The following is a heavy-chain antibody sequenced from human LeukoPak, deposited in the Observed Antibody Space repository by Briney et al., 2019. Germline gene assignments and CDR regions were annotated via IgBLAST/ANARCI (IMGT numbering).Heavy chain of an antibody. D-gene: IGHD6-13*01. CDR3: ASRPGSSWDYYFDY. V-gene: IGHV3-7*03. CDR1: GFTFSSYW. Sequence: GGSPRLSCAASGFTFSSYWMSWVRQAPGKGLEWVANIKQGGSEKYYVDSVKGRFTISRDNAKNSLYLQVNSLRAEDTAVYYCASRPGSSWDYYFDYWGQGTLVTVSS. J-gene: IGHJ4*02. CDR2: IKQGGSEK.